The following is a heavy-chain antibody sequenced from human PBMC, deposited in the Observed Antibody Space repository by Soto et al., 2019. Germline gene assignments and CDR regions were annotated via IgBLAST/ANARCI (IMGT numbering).Heavy chain of an antibody. CDR1: GGSISSSNW. J-gene: IGHJ6*02. CDR2: IYHSGST. Sequence: PSETMSLTCAVSGGSISSSNWWSWVRQAPGKGLEWIGEIYHSGSTNYNPSLKSRLTISVDKSKNQFSLKLSSVTAADTAVYYCARVPGIAAACHYYGMDVWGQGTTVTVSS. CDR3: ARVPGIAAACHYYGMDV. D-gene: IGHD6-13*01. V-gene: IGHV4-4*02.